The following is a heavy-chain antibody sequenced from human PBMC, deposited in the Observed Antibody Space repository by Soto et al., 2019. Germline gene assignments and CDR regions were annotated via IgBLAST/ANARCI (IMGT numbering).Heavy chain of an antibody. CDR1: GYTFTSYG. V-gene: IGHV1-3*01. Sequence: SVKVSCKASGYTFTSYGIRWVRQAPGQRLEWMGWINAANGDTKYSPKFQGRVTITRDTSASTAYMELSSLRSEDTAVYYCVRRHVSATGIDWFDPWGQGTLVTV. CDR3: VRRHVSATGIDWFDP. CDR2: INAANGDT. D-gene: IGHD6-13*01. J-gene: IGHJ5*02.